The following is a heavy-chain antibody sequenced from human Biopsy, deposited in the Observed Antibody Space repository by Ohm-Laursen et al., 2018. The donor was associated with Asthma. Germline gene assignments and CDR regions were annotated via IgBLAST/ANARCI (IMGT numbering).Heavy chain of an antibody. V-gene: IGHV4-59*11. CDR2: GSHTGST. D-gene: IGHD2-15*01. J-gene: IGHJ5*02. CDR1: GGSIRSHD. Sequence: TLSLTCTVSGGSIRSHDRTWSRLPQRKGLEYMGVGSHTGSTNYNPYLKSRVTMALETSKGQFSLSLNSVTLADTAVYYCASLADCSGCACDSYDWFDPWGQGTLVTVSS. CDR3: ASLADCSGCACDSYDWFDP.